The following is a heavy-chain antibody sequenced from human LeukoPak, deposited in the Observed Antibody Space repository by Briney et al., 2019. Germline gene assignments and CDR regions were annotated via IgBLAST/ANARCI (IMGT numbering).Heavy chain of an antibody. V-gene: IGHV4-59*01. Sequence: PSETLSLTCTVSGGSISSYYWSWIRQPPGKGLEWIGYIYYSGSTNYNPSLKSRVTISVDTSKNQFSPKLSSVTAADTAVYYCARESSYYDSSGYQSHFDYWGQGTLVTVSS. CDR1: GGSISSYY. CDR3: ARESSYYDSSGYQSHFDY. J-gene: IGHJ4*02. D-gene: IGHD3-22*01. CDR2: IYYSGST.